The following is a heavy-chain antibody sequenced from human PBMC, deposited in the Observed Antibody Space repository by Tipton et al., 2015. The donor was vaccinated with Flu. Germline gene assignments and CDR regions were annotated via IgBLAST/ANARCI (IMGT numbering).Heavy chain of an antibody. V-gene: IGHV4-38-2*01. CDR1: GYSISSGYY. CDR2: IYHSGST. J-gene: IGHJ4*02. Sequence: TLSLTCAVSGYSISSGYYRGWIRQPPGKGLEWIGSIYHSGSTYYNPSLKSRVTISVDTSKNQFSLKLSSVTAADTAVYYCARHSSTDYGDYLNFDYWGQGTLVTVSS. CDR3: ARHSSTDYGDYLNFDY. D-gene: IGHD4-17*01.